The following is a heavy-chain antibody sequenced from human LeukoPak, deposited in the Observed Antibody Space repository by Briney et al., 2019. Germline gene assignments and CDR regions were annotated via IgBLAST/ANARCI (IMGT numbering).Heavy chain of an antibody. CDR3: AKDRCSNGVGCYYYYMDV. Sequence: GGSLRLSCAASGFTFSSYSMNWVRQAPGKGLEWVSSISSSTNYIYYADSVKGRFTISRDNANNSLYLQMNSLRAEDTAVYYCAKDRCSNGVGCYYYYMDVWGKGTTVTISS. J-gene: IGHJ6*03. V-gene: IGHV3-21*01. CDR1: GFTFSSYS. D-gene: IGHD2-8*01. CDR2: ISSSTNYI.